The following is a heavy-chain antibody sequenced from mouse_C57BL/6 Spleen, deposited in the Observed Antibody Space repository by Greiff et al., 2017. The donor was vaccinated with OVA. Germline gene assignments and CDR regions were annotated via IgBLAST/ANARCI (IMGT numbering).Heavy chain of an antibody. CDR3: ARGGYPYFDV. Sequence: QVQLKQPGAELVKPGASVKMSCKASGYTFTSYWITWVKQRPGQGLEWIGDIYPGSGSTNYNEKFKSKATLTVDTSSSTAYMQLSSLTSEDSAVYYCARGGYPYFDVWGTGTTVTVSS. CDR1: GYTFTSYW. D-gene: IGHD2-2*01. J-gene: IGHJ1*03. CDR2: IYPGSGST. V-gene: IGHV1-55*01.